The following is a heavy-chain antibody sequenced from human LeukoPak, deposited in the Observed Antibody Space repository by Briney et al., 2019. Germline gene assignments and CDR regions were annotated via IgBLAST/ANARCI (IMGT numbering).Heavy chain of an antibody. J-gene: IGHJ4*02. CDR2: ISYDGSNK. CDR1: GFTFSSYW. Sequence: PGGSLRLSCAASGFTFSSYWMSWVRQAPGKGLEWVAVISYDGSNKYYADSVKGRFTISRDNSKNTLYLQMNSLRAEDTAVYYCARDISFRALVVAAYFDYWGQGTLVTVSS. V-gene: IGHV3-30-3*01. CDR3: ARDISFRALVVAAYFDY. D-gene: IGHD2-15*01.